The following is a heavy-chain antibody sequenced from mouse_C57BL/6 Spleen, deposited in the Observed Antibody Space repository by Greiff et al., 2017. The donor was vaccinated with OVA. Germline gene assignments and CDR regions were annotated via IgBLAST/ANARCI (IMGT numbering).Heavy chain of an antibody. J-gene: IGHJ4*01. V-gene: IGHV1-80*01. CDR3: ASDYASDYPMDY. Sequence: VQLQQSGAELVKPGASVKISCKASGYAFSSYWMNWVKQRPGKGLEWIGKIYPGDGDTNYNAKFKGKATLTADKSSSTAYMQLSSLISEDSAVDYCASDYASDYPMDYWGQGTSVTVSS. CDR2: IYPGDGDT. CDR1: GYAFSSYW. D-gene: IGHD1-1*01.